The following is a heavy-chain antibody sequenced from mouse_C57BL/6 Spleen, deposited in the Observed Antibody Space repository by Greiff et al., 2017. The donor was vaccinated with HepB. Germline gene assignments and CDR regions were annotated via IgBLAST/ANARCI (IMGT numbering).Heavy chain of an antibody. Sequence: QVQLKESGPELVKPGASVKISCKASGYAFSSSWMNWVKQRPGKGLEWIGRIYPGDGDTNYNGKFKGKATLTADKPSSTAYMQLSSLTSEDSAVYFCARERGYWGQGTTLTVSS. CDR2: IYPGDGDT. CDR3: ARERGY. V-gene: IGHV1-82*01. J-gene: IGHJ2*01. CDR1: GYAFSSSW.